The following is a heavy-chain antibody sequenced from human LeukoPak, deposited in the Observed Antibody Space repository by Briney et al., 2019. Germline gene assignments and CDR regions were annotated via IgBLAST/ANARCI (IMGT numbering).Heavy chain of an antibody. CDR3: ARASYSGSYCFDY. Sequence: SETLSLTCTVSGGSISSYYWSWIRQPPGKGLEWIGYIYYSGSTNYNPSLKSRVTISVDTSKNQLSLKLSSVTAADTAVYYCARASYSGSYCFDYWGQGTLVTVSS. V-gene: IGHV4-59*01. CDR2: IYYSGST. CDR1: GGSISSYY. J-gene: IGHJ4*02. D-gene: IGHD1-26*01.